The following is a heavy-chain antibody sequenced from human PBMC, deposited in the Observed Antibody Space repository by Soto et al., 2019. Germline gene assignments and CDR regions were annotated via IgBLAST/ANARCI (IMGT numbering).Heavy chain of an antibody. CDR3: ARRCYFDSSHYLAY. Sequence: ASVKVSCKSSGYTFTSYGINLVRQAPGRGLEWMGWINPGNGNTKYSQQFQGRVIIDRDTSASTAYMELSSLRSEDTAVYYCARRCYFDSSHYLAYWYLGSLFTVSS. D-gene: IGHD3-22*01. J-gene: IGHJ4*02. CDR1: GYTFTSYG. CDR2: INPGNGNT. V-gene: IGHV1-3*01.